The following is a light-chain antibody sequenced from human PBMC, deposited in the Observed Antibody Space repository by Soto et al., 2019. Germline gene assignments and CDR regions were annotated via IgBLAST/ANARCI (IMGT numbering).Light chain of an antibody. CDR2: GNN. CDR3: QSYDSSLSARV. CDR1: SSNLGTGYD. Sequence: QSVLTQPHSVSGTPGQRVTLSCTGSSSNLGTGYDVHWYQQLPGTAPKLLINGNNNRPSGVPDRFSGTKSGTSAALAITGLQAEDEADYYCQSYDSSLSARVFGGGTKLTVL. V-gene: IGLV1-40*01. J-gene: IGLJ3*02.